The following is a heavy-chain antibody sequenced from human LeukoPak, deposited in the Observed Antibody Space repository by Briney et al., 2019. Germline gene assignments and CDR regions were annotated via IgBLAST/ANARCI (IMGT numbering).Heavy chain of an antibody. Sequence: GGSLRLSCAASGFTFSSYGMHWVRQAPGKGLEWVAVISYDGSNKYYADSVKGRFTISRDNAKNSLYLQMNSLRAEDTAVYYCARDRSGSYNDAFDI. J-gene: IGHJ3*02. D-gene: IGHD1-26*01. CDR3: ARDRSGSYNDAFDI. V-gene: IGHV3-30*03. CDR2: ISYDGSNK. CDR1: GFTFSSYG.